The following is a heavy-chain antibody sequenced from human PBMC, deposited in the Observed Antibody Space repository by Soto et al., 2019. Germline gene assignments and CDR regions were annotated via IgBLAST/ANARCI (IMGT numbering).Heavy chain of an antibody. CDR2: IY. Sequence: GESLKISCKASVYSFTNYWIGWVRQMPGKGLELMGIIYSPSFQGQVTISADKSISTTYLQWSSLKASDTAMYYCARHGKTMKKLIYYWGQGTLVTVS. V-gene: IGHV5-51*01. CDR3: ARHGKTMKKLIYY. J-gene: IGHJ4*02. CDR1: VYSFTNYW. D-gene: IGHD2-15*01.